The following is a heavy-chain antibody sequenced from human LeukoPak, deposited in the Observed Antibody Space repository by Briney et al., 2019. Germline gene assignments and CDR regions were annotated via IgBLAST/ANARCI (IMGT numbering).Heavy chain of an antibody. D-gene: IGHD2-2*01. CDR1: GYTFTSYG. J-gene: IGHJ6*03. CDR3: ARNPSTDIVVVPAATAYYYYYYMGV. Sequence: ASVKVSCKASGYTFTSYGISWVRQAPGQGLEWMGWISAYNGNTNYAQKLQGRVTMTTDTSTSTAYMELRSLRSDDTAVYYCARNPSTDIVVVPAATAYYYYYYMGVWGKGTTVTVSS. CDR2: ISAYNGNT. V-gene: IGHV1-18*01.